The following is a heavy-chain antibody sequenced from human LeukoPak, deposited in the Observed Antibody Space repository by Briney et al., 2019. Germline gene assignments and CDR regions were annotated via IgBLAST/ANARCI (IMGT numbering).Heavy chain of an antibody. CDR3: ARDHCSGGSCYDFVDY. CDR1: GYTFTAYY. Sequence: ASVKVSCTASGYTFTAYYMHSVRQAPGQGLEWMGRINPNSGGTNYTQKFQGRVTMTRDTSISTADMELSRLRSDDTVVYYCARDHCSGGSCYDFVDYWGQGTLVTVSS. J-gene: IGHJ4*02. CDR2: INPNSGGT. D-gene: IGHD2-15*01. V-gene: IGHV1-2*05.